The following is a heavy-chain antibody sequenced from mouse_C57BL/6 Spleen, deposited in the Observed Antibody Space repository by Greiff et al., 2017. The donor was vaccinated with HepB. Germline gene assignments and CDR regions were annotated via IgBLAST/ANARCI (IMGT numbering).Heavy chain of an antibody. CDR2: IDPEDGDT. V-gene: IGHV14-1*01. J-gene: IGHJ2*01. CDR1: GYTFTSYW. D-gene: IGHD5-1*01. Sequence: EVQLQQSGAELAKPGASVKLSCKASGYTFTSYWMHWVKQRPEQGLEWIGRIDPEDGDTEYAPKFQGKATMTADTSSNTAYLQLSSLTSEDTAVYYCTTKGSTYYFDYWGQGTTLTVSS. CDR3: TTKGSTYYFDY.